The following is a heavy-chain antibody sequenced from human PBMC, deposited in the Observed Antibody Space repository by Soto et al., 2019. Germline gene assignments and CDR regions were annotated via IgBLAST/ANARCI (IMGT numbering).Heavy chain of an antibody. V-gene: IGHV4-39*07. Sequence: SETLSLTCTVSGGSISSSSYYWGWIRQPPGKGLEWIGSIYYSGSTYYNPSLKSRVTISVDTSKNQFSLKLSSVTAADTAVYYCARRTSVWAYFDYWGQGDLVTVSS. J-gene: IGHJ4*02. CDR2: IYYSGST. D-gene: IGHD2-2*01. CDR1: GGSISSSSYY. CDR3: ARRTSVWAYFDY.